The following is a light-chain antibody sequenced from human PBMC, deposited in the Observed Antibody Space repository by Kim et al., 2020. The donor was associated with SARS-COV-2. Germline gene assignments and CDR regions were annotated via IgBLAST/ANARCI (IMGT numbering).Light chain of an antibody. V-gene: IGKV1-27*01. CDR3: QKYNGAPWT. J-gene: IGKJ1*01. Sequence: TCRSGVPSRFSVSGSGTYFTLTISSLQPEDVATSYCQKYNGAPWTFGQGTTVDIK.